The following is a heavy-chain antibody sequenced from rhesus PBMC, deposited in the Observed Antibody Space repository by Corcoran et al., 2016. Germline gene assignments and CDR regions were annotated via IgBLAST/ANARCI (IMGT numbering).Heavy chain of an antibody. J-gene: IGHJ3*01. V-gene: IGHV4-165*01. D-gene: IGHD6S26*01. CDR3: ARSGGWSGGFDF. Sequence: QVQLQESGPGLVKPSETLSLTCAVSGGSISSNYWSWIRQSPGKGLEWIGYIDGGNGSNTYNPALKSRVTISTDTSKNQFSLKLSSVTAADTAVYYCARSGGWSGGFDFWGQGLRVTVSS. CDR2: IDGGNGSN. CDR1: GGSISSNY.